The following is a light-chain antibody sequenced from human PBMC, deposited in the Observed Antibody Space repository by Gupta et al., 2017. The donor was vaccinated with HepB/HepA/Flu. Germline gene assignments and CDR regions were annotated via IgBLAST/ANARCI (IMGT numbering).Light chain of an antibody. V-gene: IGKV2-28*01. J-gene: IGKJ1*01. Sequence: DIVMTQSPLSLPVTPGEPASISCRSGQSLLHSNGYNYLDWYLQKPGQSPQLLIYLGSNRASGVPDRFSGSGSGTDFTLKISRVEADDVGVYYCRQALQAPQTFGQGTKVEIK. CDR3: RQALQAPQT. CDR1: QSLLHSNGYNY. CDR2: LGS.